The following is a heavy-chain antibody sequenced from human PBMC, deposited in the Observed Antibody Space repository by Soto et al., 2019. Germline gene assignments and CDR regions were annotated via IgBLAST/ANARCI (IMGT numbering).Heavy chain of an antibody. CDR3: ARHRLDDDRSSSTNYYYYMDV. D-gene: IGHD6-6*01. Sequence: SEILSLTCTVSGGSNSSYYRSWIRQPPGKGLMWIGYIYYSGSTNYNPSLKSRVTISVDTSKNQFSLKLSSVTAADTAVYYCARHRLDDDRSSSTNYYYYMDVWGKGTTVTVSS. CDR1: GGSNSSYY. CDR2: IYYSGST. V-gene: IGHV4-59*08. J-gene: IGHJ6*03.